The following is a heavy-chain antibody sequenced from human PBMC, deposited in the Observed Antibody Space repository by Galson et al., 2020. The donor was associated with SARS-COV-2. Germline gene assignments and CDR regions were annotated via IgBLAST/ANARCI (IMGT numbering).Heavy chain of an antibody. CDR1: GFTFSSYG. Sequence: GGSLRLSCAASGFTFSSYGMHWVRQAPGKGLEWVAVISYDGSNKYYADSVKGRFTISRDNSKNTLYLQMNSLRAEDTAVYYCARPSSGYYFDAFDIWGQVTMVTVSS. CDR3: ARPSSGYYFDAFDI. CDR2: ISYDGSNK. J-gene: IGHJ3*02. V-gene: IGHV3-30*03. D-gene: IGHD3-22*01.